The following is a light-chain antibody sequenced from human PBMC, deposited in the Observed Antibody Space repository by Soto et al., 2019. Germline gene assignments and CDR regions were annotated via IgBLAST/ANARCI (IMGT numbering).Light chain of an antibody. CDR3: QKYNSAPLT. CDR1: QSVSSK. J-gene: IGKJ4*01. CDR2: AAS. V-gene: IGKV1-27*01. Sequence: TQSPGTLSLSPGERATLSCRASQSVSSKLAWYQQKPGKVPKLLIYAASTLQSGVPSRFSGSGSGTDFTLTISSLQPEDVATYYCQKYNSAPLTFGGGTKVDIK.